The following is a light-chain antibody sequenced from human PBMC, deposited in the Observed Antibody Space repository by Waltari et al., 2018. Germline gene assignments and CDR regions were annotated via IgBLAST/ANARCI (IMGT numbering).Light chain of an antibody. Sequence: IRITQSPSSLSASTVDRVTITCRASQGISSYLAWYQQKPGKAPKLLIYAASTLQSGVPSRFSGSGSWTDFTLTINCLQSEDFATYYCQQYYSYPLTFGGGTKVEIK. V-gene: IGKV1-8*01. J-gene: IGKJ4*01. CDR2: AAS. CDR3: QQYYSYPLT. CDR1: QGISSY.